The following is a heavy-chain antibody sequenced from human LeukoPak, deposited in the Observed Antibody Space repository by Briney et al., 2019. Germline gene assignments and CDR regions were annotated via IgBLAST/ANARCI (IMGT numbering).Heavy chain of an antibody. CDR3: ARGPVGHTIPIDY. V-gene: IGHV4-59*01. Sequence: KPSKTLSPTCTVSGGSISSYYWSWIRQPPGEGLEWIGYIYYSGSTNYNPSLKSRFTMSVDTSKSQFSLKLSSVTAADRVVYTCARGPVGHTIPIDYWGQGTPVTVSS. CDR1: GGSISSYY. J-gene: IGHJ4*02. D-gene: IGHD1-26*01. CDR2: IYYSGST.